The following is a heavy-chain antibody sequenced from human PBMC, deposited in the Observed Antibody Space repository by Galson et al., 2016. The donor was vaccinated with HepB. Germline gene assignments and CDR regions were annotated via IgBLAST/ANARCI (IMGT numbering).Heavy chain of an antibody. D-gene: IGHD3-9*01. J-gene: IGHJ4*02. CDR3: AKDGHYDILTGYSYYFDY. CDR1: GFTFSSYG. Sequence: SLRLSCAASGFTFSSYGMHWVRQAPGKGLEWVAVISYDGSDKYYADSVKGRFTISRDNSKNTLYLQMSSLRTEDTAVYYCAKDGHYDILTGYSYYFDYWGQGTLVTVSS. CDR2: ISYDGSDK. V-gene: IGHV3-30*18.